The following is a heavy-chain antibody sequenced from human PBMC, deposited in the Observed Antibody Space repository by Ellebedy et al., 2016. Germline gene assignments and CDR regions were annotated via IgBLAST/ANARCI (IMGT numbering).Heavy chain of an antibody. J-gene: IGHJ4*02. D-gene: IGHD2-8*01. Sequence: GGSLRLTCAASGFTFSRYWMHWVRQVPGKGLLWVSRVYSGETTTLYSNSVKGRFTVSRDNAKTTLYLQMNSLRAEDTAVYYCVRGCTNGECQPGGFDYWGQGTLVTVSS. CDR2: VYSGETTT. V-gene: IGHV3-74*01. CDR1: GFTFSRYW. CDR3: VRGCTNGECQPGGFDY.